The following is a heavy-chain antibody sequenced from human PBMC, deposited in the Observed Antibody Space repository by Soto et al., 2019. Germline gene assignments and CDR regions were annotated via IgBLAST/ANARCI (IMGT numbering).Heavy chain of an antibody. CDR1: GFTFSSYW. Sequence: EVQLAESGGGLVQPGGSLRLSCTASGFTFSSYWMHWVRQAPGKGLVWVSRINSDGSRTDYADSVRGRFTISRDNAKNTRDMQMNSLRAEETAVYYCARGGSGSYGDYYGMDVWGQGTTVTVSS. CDR3: ARGGSGSYGDYYGMDV. CDR2: INSDGSRT. D-gene: IGHD1-26*01. J-gene: IGHJ6*02. V-gene: IGHV3-74*02.